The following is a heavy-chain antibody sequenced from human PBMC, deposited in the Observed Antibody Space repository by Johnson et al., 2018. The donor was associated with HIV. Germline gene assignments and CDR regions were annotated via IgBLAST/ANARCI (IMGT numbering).Heavy chain of an antibody. Sequence: VQLVESGGGLVKPGGSLRLSCAASGFTFSNAWMSWVRQAPGKGLEWVANVNQAGSETYYVGSVKGRFTISRDNAKNSLFLQMDSLRAEDTAVYFCARPPAYLYKAAFSIWGQGTMVTVSS. V-gene: IGHV3-7*05. CDR3: ARPPAYLYKAAFSI. D-gene: IGHD3-16*02. CDR2: VNQAGSET. CDR1: GFTFSNAW. J-gene: IGHJ3*02.